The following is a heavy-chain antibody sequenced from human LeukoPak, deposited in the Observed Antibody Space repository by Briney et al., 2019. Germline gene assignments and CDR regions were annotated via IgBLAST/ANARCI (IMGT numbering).Heavy chain of an antibody. CDR2: IYYRGTT. Sequence: PSETLSLTCTVSGGSISPYYWNWIRQSPGKGLEWIGYIYYRGTTKYNPSLKSRVTISLDTSKNQFSLKLTSVTAADTAVYYCAKEGSGSYFNWFDPWGQGTLVTVSS. V-gene: IGHV4-59*01. D-gene: IGHD1-26*01. CDR1: GGSISPYY. J-gene: IGHJ5*02. CDR3: AKEGSGSYFNWFDP.